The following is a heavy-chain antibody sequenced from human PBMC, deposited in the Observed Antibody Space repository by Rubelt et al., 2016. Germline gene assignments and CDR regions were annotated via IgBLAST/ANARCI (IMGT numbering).Heavy chain of an antibody. Sequence: QVQLVESGGGVVQPGGSLRLSCAASGFTFSSYGMHWVRHAPGKGLEWVAFIRYDGSNKYYADSVKGRFPISRDNSKNTLYLQMNSLRAEDTAVYYCAKGGNVVVTARLYYFDYWGQGTLVTVSS. J-gene: IGHJ4*02. CDR2: IRYDGSNK. CDR3: AKGGNVVVTARLYYFDY. D-gene: IGHD2-21*02. V-gene: IGHV3-30*02. CDR1: GFTFSSYG.